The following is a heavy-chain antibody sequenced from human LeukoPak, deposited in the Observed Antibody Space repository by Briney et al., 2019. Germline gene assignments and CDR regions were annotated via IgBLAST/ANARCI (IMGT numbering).Heavy chain of an antibody. V-gene: IGHV3-7*01. J-gene: IGHJ4*02. CDR3: TRMSSSSWYVCDY. D-gene: IGHD6-13*01. CDR2: IKQDGSEK. Sequence: GGSLRLSCAASGFTFSGYWMTWVRQAPGKGLEWVANIKQDGSEKYYVDSVRGRFTISRDNTENSLYLQMNSPRAEDTAVYYCTRMSSSSWYVCDYWGQGTLVTVSS. CDR1: GFTFSGYW.